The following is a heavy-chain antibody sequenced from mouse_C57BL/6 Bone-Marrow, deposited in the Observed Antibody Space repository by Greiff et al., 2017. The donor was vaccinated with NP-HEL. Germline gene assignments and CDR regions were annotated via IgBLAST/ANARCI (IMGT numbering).Heavy chain of an antibody. CDR1: GYTFTSYW. V-gene: IGHV1-72*01. CDR3: ARGYDALFYYAMDY. D-gene: IGHD2-2*01. Sequence: VQLQQPGAELVKPGASVKLSCKASGYTFTSYWMHWVKQRPGRGLEWIGRIDPNSGGTKYNEKFKSKATLTVDKPSSTAYMQLSSQTSEDSAVDYCARGYDALFYYAMDYWGQGTSVTVSS. J-gene: IGHJ4*01. CDR2: IDPNSGGT.